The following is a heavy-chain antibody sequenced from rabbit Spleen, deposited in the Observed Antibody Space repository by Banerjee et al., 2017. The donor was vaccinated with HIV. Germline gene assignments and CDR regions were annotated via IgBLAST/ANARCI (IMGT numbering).Heavy chain of an antibody. CDR2: IYAGSSGST. J-gene: IGHJ6*01. CDR1: GFSFSVDYF. CDR3: ARDAGTSFSTYGMDL. V-gene: IGHV1S45*01. Sequence: QEQLEESGGDLVKPGASLTLTCTASGFSFSVDYFMCWVRQAPGKGLEWIACIYAGSSGSTYSATWAKGRFTVSKTSSTTVTLQMTTLTAADTATYFCARDAGTSFSTYGMDLWGPGTLVTVS. D-gene: IGHD4-2*01.